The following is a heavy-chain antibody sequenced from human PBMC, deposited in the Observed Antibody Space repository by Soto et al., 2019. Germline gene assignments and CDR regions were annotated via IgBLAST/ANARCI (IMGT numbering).Heavy chain of an antibody. Sequence: SETLSLTCTFSGGSISSYYWSWIRQPPGKGLEWIGYIYYSGSTNYNPSLKSRVTISVDTSKNQFSLKLSSVTAADTAVYYCARDYPSWDYYYGMDVWGQGTTVTVSS. CDR1: GGSISSYY. CDR3: ARDYPSWDYYYGMDV. CDR2: IYYSGST. J-gene: IGHJ6*02. D-gene: IGHD3-16*02. V-gene: IGHV4-59*12.